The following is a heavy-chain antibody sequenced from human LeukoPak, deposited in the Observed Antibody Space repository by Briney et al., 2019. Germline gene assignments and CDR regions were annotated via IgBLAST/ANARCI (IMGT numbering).Heavy chain of an antibody. CDR1: GYTFTNYG. V-gene: IGHV1-18*01. Sequence: ASVKVSCKASGYTFTNYGITWVRQAPGQGLEWMGWISGYQGSTKYAQNFQGRVTMTTDTSTTTAYMELRSLRSDDTAVYYCARDINGYYYDSHGYYPTDLWGQGTLVTVSS. J-gene: IGHJ5*02. CDR3: ARDINGYYYDSHGYYPTDL. D-gene: IGHD3-22*01. CDR2: ISGYQGST.